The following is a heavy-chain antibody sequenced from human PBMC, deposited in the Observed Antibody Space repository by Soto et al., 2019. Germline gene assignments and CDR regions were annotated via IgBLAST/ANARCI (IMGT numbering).Heavy chain of an antibody. CDR3: ARVPRRDGYNSWYFQH. V-gene: IGHV3-30-3*01. CDR2: ISYDGGNK. D-gene: IGHD5-12*01. Sequence: GGSLRLSCAASGFTFSSYAMHWVRQAPGKGLEWVAVISYDGGNKYYADSVKGRFTISRDNSKNTLYLQMNSLRAEDTAVYYCARVPRRDGYNSWYFQHWGQGTLVTVSS. J-gene: IGHJ1*01. CDR1: GFTFSSYA.